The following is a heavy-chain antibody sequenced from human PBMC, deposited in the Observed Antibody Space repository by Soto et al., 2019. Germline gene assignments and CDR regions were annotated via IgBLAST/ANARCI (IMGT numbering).Heavy chain of an antibody. V-gene: IGHV3-48*01. CDR1: GFTFSSYS. CDR3: ARDSPLMRVAAAGTSFDY. J-gene: IGHJ4*02. Sequence: GGSLRLSCAASGFTFSSYSMNWVRQAPGKGLEWVSYISSSSSTIYYADSVKGRFTISRDNAKNSLYLQMNSLRAEDTAVYYCARDSPLMRVAAAGTSFDYWGQGTLVTVSS. D-gene: IGHD6-13*01. CDR2: ISSSSSTI.